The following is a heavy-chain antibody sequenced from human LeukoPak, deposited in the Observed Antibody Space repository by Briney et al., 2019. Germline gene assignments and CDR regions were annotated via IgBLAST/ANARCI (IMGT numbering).Heavy chain of an antibody. V-gene: IGHV4-59*08. D-gene: IGHD3-3*01. Sequence: PSETLPLTCTVSGGSISSYYWSWIRQPPGKGLEWIGYIYYSGSTNYNPSLKSRVTISVDTSKNQFSLKLSSVSAADTAVYYCARTEYYDFWSGYYRFDPWGQGTLVTVSS. CDR2: IYYSGST. J-gene: IGHJ5*02. CDR1: GGSISSYY. CDR3: ARTEYYDFWSGYYRFDP.